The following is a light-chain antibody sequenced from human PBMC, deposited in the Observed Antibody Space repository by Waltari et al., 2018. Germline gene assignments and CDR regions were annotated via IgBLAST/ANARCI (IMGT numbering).Light chain of an antibody. CDR2: GAS. V-gene: IGKV3-15*01. CDR3: QQYDNWLGT. Sequence: EIVMTQSPATLSVFPGERATLSCRASQSIRSNLARYQHKPGQAPGLLIYGASTWAPGIPAMFSGSGSGSEFTLTISSLQSEDFAVYFCQQYDNWLGTFGQGTKVEIK. J-gene: IGKJ1*01. CDR1: QSIRSN.